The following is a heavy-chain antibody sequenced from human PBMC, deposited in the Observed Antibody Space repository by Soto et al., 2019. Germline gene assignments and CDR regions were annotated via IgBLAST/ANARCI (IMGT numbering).Heavy chain of an antibody. CDR3: ARGMGAANTFYYYFGMDV. D-gene: IGHD3-16*01. CDR2: ITHSGSA. Sequence: PSETRPLTCALYGRAFSGYYLNWSRQPSAKWLEWIGEITHSGSAKYNPSLKSRVTISVDTSKNQFSLKLSSVTAADTAVYYCARGMGAANTFYYYFGMDVWGQGTTVTVS. CDR1: GRAFSGYY. V-gene: IGHV4-34*01. J-gene: IGHJ6*02.